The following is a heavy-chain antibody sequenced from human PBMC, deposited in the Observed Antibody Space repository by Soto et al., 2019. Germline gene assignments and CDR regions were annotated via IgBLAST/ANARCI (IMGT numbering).Heavy chain of an antibody. D-gene: IGHD5-18*01. CDR2: VTTDKGKT. J-gene: IGHJ4*02. CDR1: GYTFTDFG. V-gene: IGHV1-18*01. CDR3: AGITYYFDS. Sequence: ASVKVSCKTSGYTFTDFGISWVRQAPGQGLEWMEWVTTDKGKTTYAQKFQGRVTMTTDTSTSTAYMDPVDTATYYCARLVTAGITYYFDSWGQGTLVTVSS.